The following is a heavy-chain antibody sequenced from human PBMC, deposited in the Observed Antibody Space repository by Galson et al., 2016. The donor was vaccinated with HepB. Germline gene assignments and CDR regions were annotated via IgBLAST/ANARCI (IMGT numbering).Heavy chain of an antibody. CDR3: ARDLPVPYDYLWGSNRRYWYFDL. D-gene: IGHD3-16*02. CDR2: ISSGSSYT. J-gene: IGHJ2*01. CDR1: GFKFSDYF. V-gene: IGHV3-11*05. Sequence: SLRLSCAGSGFKFSDYFLSWIRQAPGKGLEWISYISSGSSYTNYADSVKGRFTISRDNAKNSLYMQMNSLRDEDTAVYFCARDLPVPYDYLWGSNRRYWYFDLWGHGTLVTVSS.